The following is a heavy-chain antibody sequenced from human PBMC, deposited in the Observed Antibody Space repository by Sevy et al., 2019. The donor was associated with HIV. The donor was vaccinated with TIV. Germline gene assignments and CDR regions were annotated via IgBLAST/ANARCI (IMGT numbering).Heavy chain of an antibody. CDR2: ISYDGSEI. V-gene: IGHV3-30*03. J-gene: IGHJ3*01. CDR1: GFGFSSYG. CDR3: ARVYHSPKGYGHDAFDF. Sequence: GGSLRLSCAASGFGFSSYGMHWVRQAPGKNLAWVAFISYDGSEIDYTGSVKGRFTISSDDSKNTLYLQMNSLRSDDTALYYCARVYHSPKGYGHDAFDFWGQGTMVTVSS. D-gene: IGHD5-18*01.